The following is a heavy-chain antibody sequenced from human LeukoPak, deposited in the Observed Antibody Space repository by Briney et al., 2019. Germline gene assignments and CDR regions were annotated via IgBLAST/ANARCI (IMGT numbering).Heavy chain of an antibody. CDR2: ISASGGTT. Sequence: GGSLRLSCAASGFTFSSYAMSWVRQAPGKGLEWVSAISASGGTTYYADSVKGRFTISRDNSKNTLYLQMNSLRAEDTAVYYCAKAHDSGSYVHFDYWGQGTLVPVSS. CDR1: GFTFSSYA. D-gene: IGHD3-10*01. V-gene: IGHV3-23*01. CDR3: AKAHDSGSYVHFDY. J-gene: IGHJ4*02.